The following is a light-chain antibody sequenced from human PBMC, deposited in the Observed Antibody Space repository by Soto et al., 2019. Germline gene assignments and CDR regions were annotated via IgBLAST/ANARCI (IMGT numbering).Light chain of an antibody. CDR3: HQRSNWPPDT. CDR1: QSVHTF. V-gene: IGKV3-11*01. CDR2: GAS. Sequence: EIVLTQSPGTLSLSPGGGGSPSCRASQSVHTFLAWYQQKPGQAPRLILYGASTRATGVPARFSGSGSGTDFTPTISSLEPEDFAVYYCHQRSNWPPDTFGQGTRLEIK. J-gene: IGKJ5*01.